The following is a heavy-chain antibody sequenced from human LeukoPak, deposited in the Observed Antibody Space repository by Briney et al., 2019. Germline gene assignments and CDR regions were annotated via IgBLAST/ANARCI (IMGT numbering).Heavy chain of an antibody. V-gene: IGHV4-39*01. D-gene: IGHD3-22*01. J-gene: IGHJ3*02. CDR3: ARESSGYFDAFDI. CDR1: GGSISSSSYY. Sequence: SETLSLTCAVSGGSISSSSYYWGWIRQPPGKGLEWIGAIYYSGSPYYNPSLKSRVTISVDMSKNQFSLKLSSVTATDTAVYYCARESSGYFDAFDIWGQGTMVTVSS. CDR2: IYYSGSP.